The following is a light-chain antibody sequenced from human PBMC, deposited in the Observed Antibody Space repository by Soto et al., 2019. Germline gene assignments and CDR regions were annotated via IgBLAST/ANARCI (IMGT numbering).Light chain of an antibody. J-gene: IGLJ3*02. CDR1: SSDVGGYNY. V-gene: IGLV2-14*03. Sequence: QSALTQPASVSGTPGQSITISCTGTSSDVGGYNYVSWYQHHPGKAPKLMIYDVNNRPSGVSNRFSGSKSGYTASLTISGLQAEDEADYYCNSYTSSNSRVFGGGTKLTVL. CDR2: DVN. CDR3: NSYTSSNSRV.